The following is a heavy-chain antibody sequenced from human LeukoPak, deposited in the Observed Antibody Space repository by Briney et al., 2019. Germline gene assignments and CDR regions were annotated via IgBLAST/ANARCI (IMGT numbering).Heavy chain of an antibody. J-gene: IGHJ6*03. CDR3: ARDKVVVVPAYVDIVEESYYYYMDV. D-gene: IGHD2-2*01. CDR2: IIPILGIA. CDR1: GGTFSSYA. Sequence: SVKVSCKASGGTFSSYAISWVRQAPGQGLEWMGRIIPILGIANYAQKFQGRVTITADKSTSTAYMELRSLRSDDTAVYYCARDKVVVVPAYVDIVEESYYYYMDVWGKGTTVTVSS. V-gene: IGHV1-69*04.